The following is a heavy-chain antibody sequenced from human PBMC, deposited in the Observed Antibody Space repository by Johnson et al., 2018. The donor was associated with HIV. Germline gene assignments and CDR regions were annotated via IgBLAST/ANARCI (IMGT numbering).Heavy chain of an antibody. D-gene: IGHD2-2*01. J-gene: IGHJ3*02. CDR1: GFTFSSYG. V-gene: IGHV3-30*02. Sequence: QVQLVGSGGGVVQPGGSLRLSCAASGFTFSSYGMHWVRQAPGKGLEWVAFIRYDGSNKYYADSVKGRFTISRDNSKNTLYLQMNSLRAEDTAVYYCARSGYCTTSSCTDDAFDIWGQGTMVTVSS. CDR3: ARSGYCTTSSCTDDAFDI. CDR2: IRYDGSNK.